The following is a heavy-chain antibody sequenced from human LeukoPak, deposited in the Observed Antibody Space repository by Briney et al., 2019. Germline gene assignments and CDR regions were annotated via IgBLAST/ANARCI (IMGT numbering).Heavy chain of an antibody. CDR3: AKGHRGYSYGYTFDY. V-gene: IGHV3-9*01. Sequence: TGGSLRLSCAASGFTFDDYAMHWVRQAPGKGLEWVSGISWNSGSIGYADSVKGRFTISRDNAKNSLYLQMNSLRAEDTALYYCAKGHRGYSYGYTFDYWGQGTLVTVSS. D-gene: IGHD5-18*01. CDR1: GFTFDDYA. CDR2: ISWNSGSI. J-gene: IGHJ4*02.